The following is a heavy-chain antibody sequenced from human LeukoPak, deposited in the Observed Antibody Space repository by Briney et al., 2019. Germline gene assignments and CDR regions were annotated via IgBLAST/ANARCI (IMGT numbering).Heavy chain of an antibody. CDR2: IYYSGST. CDR3: ARDRVLGAFDI. D-gene: IGHD3-16*01. Sequence: SETLPLTCTVSGGSVSSYSWTWIRQPPGKGLEWIGSIYYSGSTNYNPSLKSRVTISVDTSKNHFSLKLSSVTAADTAVYYCARDRVLGAFDIWGQGTMVTVSS. J-gene: IGHJ3*02. CDR1: GGSVSSYS. V-gene: IGHV4-59*02.